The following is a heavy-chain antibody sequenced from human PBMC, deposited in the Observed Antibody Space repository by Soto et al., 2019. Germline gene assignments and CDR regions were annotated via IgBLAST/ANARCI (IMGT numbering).Heavy chain of an antibody. V-gene: IGHV2-5*02. CDR2: IYRDDEK. CDR1: GFSLSTTGVG. D-gene: IGHD2-15*01. J-gene: IGHJ4*02. CDR3: AHRREYCSGRSCYSHRFDY. Sequence: QITLKESGPTLVKPTQTLTLTCTFSGFSLSTTGVGVGWIRQPPGKALEWLTLIYRDDEKPYSPSLESRLTITKDTSKNKVVLTGTQVGPWDTATYYCAHRREYCSGRSCYSHRFDYWGQGTVVTVSS.